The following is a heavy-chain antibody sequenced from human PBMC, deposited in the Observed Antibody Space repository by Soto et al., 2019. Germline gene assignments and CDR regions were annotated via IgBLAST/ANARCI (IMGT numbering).Heavy chain of an antibody. CDR1: GFTFFSYC. Sequence: SLRLPCAAPGFTFFSYCIGWVRPAPGEGLEWVANIKQDGSEKYYVDSVKGRFTISRDNAKNSLYLQMNSLRAEDTAVYYCAREFWQWLTRDYYYGMDVWGQGTTVTVSS. CDR3: AREFWQWLTRDYYYGMDV. CDR2: IKQDGSEK. J-gene: IGHJ6*02. D-gene: IGHD6-19*01. V-gene: IGHV3-7*04.